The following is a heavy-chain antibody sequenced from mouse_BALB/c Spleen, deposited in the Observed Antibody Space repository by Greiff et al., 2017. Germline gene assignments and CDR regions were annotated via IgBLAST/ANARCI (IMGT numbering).Heavy chain of an antibody. CDR1: GFTFSSFG. D-gene: IGHD1-1*01. CDR2: ISSGSSTI. J-gene: IGHJ1*01. CDR3: ARSDYYGSPRYWYFDV. Sequence: DGKLVESGGGLVQPGGSRKLSCAASGFTFSSFGMHWVRQAPEKGLEWVAYISSGSSTIYYADTVKGRFTISRDNPKNTLFLQMTSLRSEDTAMYYCARSDYYGSPRYWYFDVWGAGTTVTVSA. V-gene: IGHV5-17*02.